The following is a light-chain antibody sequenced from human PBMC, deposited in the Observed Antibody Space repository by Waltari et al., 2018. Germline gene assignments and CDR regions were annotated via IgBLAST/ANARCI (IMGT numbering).Light chain of an antibody. Sequence: QSALTQPAAVSESPGQSITISCPGTSSDVGAQNYVSWYQQHPGEAPKLMIYDVNKRPSGTSNRFSGSKSGNTASLSISGLQAEDEADYYCISYTSTNTYVFGSGTKVTVL. V-gene: IGLV2-14*03. CDR1: SSDVGAQNY. J-gene: IGLJ1*01. CDR3: ISYTSTNTYV. CDR2: DVN.